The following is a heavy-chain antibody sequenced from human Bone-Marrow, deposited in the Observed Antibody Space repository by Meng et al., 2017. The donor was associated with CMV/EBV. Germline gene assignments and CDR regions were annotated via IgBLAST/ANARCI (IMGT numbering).Heavy chain of an antibody. CDR2: INSDGSST. CDR3: ARDWSYALDV. Sequence: GASLKISCAASAFTFSSRWMHWVRQAPGKGLVWVSHINSDGSSTNYADSVKGRFTISRDNAKTTMYLQINSLRAEDTAVYYCARDWSYALDVWGQGTTVTVSS. V-gene: IGHV3-74*01. D-gene: IGHD2-8*02. J-gene: IGHJ6*02. CDR1: AFTFSSRW.